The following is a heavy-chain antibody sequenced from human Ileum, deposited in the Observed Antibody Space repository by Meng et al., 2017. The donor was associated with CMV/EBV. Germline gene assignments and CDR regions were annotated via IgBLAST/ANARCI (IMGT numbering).Heavy chain of an antibody. V-gene: IGHV3-74*01. CDR3: AREGTILFGEPRGWFDP. Sequence: GESLKISCAASGFTFNMHWMHWVRQAPGKGLVWVSRINGDGSSTRYADSVKDRFTISRDNAKDTLYLQMNSLRAEDTAVYYYAREGTILFGEPRGWFDPWGQGTRVTVSS. CDR1: GFTFNMHW. CDR2: INGDGSST. D-gene: IGHD3-10*01. J-gene: IGHJ5*01.